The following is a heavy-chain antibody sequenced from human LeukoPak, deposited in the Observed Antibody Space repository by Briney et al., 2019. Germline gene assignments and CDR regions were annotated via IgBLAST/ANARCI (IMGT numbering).Heavy chain of an antibody. J-gene: IGHJ4*02. CDR3: AKDHRSAENYFDY. CDR1: GFTFSTYA. CDR2: ISYDGSNK. D-gene: IGHD1-14*01. Sequence: GRSLRLSCAASGFTFSTYAMHWVRQAPGKGLEWVAVISYDGSNKYYADSVKGRFTISRDNSKNTLYLQMNSLRAEDTAVYYCAKDHRSAENYFDYWGQGTLVTVSS. V-gene: IGHV3-30-3*01.